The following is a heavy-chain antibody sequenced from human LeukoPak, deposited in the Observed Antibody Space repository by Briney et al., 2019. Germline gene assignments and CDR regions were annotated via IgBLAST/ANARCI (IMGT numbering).Heavy chain of an antibody. CDR1: GGSISSFY. CDR2: IFYSGST. CDR3: ARGAGAKSFDY. J-gene: IGHJ4*02. D-gene: IGHD4/OR15-4a*01. V-gene: IGHV4-59*01. Sequence: PSETLSLTCTVSGGSISSFYWSWIRQPPGNGLEWIGHIFYSGSTNYNPSLKSRVTISVDTSKNQFSLTLNSVTAAATALYYCARGAGAKSFDYWGQGTLVTVSS.